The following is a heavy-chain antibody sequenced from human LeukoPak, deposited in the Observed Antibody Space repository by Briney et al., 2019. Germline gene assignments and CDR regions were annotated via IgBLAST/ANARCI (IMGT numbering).Heavy chain of an antibody. V-gene: IGHV4-59*08. CDR2: IYYSGST. D-gene: IGHD5-24*01. J-gene: IGHJ4*02. CDR3: ARLKRWLQPFDY. CDR1: GGSISSYY. Sequence: PSETLSLTCTVSGGSISSYYWSWIRQPPGKGLEWIGYIYYSGSTNYNPSLKSRVTISVDTSKNQFSLKLSSVTAADTAVYYCARLKRWLQPFDYWGQGTLVTVSS.